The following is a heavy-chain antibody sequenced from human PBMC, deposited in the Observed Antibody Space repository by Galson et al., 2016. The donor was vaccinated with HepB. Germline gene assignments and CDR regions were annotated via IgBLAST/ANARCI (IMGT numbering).Heavy chain of an antibody. J-gene: IGHJ1*01. Sequence: SLRLSCATSGFTFSSVWMSWVRQAPGKGLEWVANIKPDGSEKYYVDSVKGRFTISRDNAKNSLYLQMNSLRADDTAVYYCAQYYYDSSGYLEYFQRWGQGTRVTVSS. CDR3: AQYYYDSSGYLEYFQR. CDR1: GFTFSSVW. V-gene: IGHV3-7*03. CDR2: IKPDGSEK. D-gene: IGHD3-22*01.